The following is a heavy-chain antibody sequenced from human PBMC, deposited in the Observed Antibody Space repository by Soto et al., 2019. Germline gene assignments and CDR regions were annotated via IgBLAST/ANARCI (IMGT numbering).Heavy chain of an antibody. D-gene: IGHD6-6*01. V-gene: IGHV3-23*01. CDR3: AKGPGGELVVAFDI. J-gene: IGHJ3*02. CDR2: ISGSGGST. Sequence: GESLKISCAASGFTFSSYAMSWVRQAPGKGLEWVSAISGSGGSTYYADSVKGRFTISRDNSKNTLYLQMNSLRAEDTAVYYCAKGPGGELVVAFDIWGQGTMVTVSS. CDR1: GFTFSSYA.